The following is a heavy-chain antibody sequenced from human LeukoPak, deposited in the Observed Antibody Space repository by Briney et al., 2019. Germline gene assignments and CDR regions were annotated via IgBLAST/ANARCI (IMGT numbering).Heavy chain of an antibody. Sequence: SETLSPTCTVSGGSISSSSYYWGWIRQPPGKGLEWIGSIYYSGSTYYNPSLKSRVTISVDTSKNQFSLKLSSVTAADTAVYYCARTPLDPIAAAGTRPTYNWFDPWGQGTLVTVSS. CDR1: GGSISSSSYY. J-gene: IGHJ5*02. CDR2: IYYSGST. V-gene: IGHV4-39*07. D-gene: IGHD6-13*01. CDR3: ARTPLDPIAAAGTRPTYNWFDP.